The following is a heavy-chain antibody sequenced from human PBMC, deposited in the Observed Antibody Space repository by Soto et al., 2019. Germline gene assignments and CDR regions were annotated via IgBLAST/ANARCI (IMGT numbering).Heavy chain of an antibody. CDR1: GGSISSGGYY. CDR3: VRDIASAGIGPDP. J-gene: IGHJ5*02. V-gene: IGHV4-31*03. D-gene: IGHD6-13*01. Sequence: QVQLQESGPGLVKPSQTLSLTCTVSGGSISSGGYYWSWIRQHPGKGLEWIGYIYYSGSTYYNPSLKSRVTISIDKSKNQFSLKLSSVTAADTAVYYCVRDIASAGIGPDPWGQGILVTVSS. CDR2: IYYSGST.